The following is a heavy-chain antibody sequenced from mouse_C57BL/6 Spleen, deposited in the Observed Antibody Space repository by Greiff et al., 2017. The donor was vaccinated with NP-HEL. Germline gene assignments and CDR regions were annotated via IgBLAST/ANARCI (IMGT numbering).Heavy chain of an antibody. CDR2: IDPSDSYT. J-gene: IGHJ1*03. Sequence: QVQLQQSGAELVMPGASVKLSCKASGYTFTSYWMHWVKQRPGQGLEWIGEIDPSDSYTNYNQKFKGKSTLTVDKSSSTAYMQLSSLTSEDSAVYYCARRVYYSNYVGYFDVWGTGTTVTVSS. D-gene: IGHD2-5*01. CDR3: ARRVYYSNYVGYFDV. CDR1: GYTFTSYW. V-gene: IGHV1-69*01.